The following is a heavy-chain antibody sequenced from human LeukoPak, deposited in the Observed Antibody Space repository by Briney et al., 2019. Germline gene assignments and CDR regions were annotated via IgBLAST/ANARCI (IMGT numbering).Heavy chain of an antibody. Sequence: AXVKVSCKASGYTFTSYDINWVRQAPGQGVEWMGWMNPNSGNTVYAQKLQGRVTMTRNTSISTAYMELSSLRSEDTAVYYCVGAVGATDFDYWGQGTLVTVSS. J-gene: IGHJ4*02. CDR2: MNPNSGNT. D-gene: IGHD1-26*01. V-gene: IGHV1-8*01. CDR1: GYTFTSYD. CDR3: VGAVGATDFDY.